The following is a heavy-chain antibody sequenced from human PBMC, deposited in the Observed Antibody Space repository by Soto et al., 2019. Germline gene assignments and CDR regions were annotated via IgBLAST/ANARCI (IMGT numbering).Heavy chain of an antibody. Sequence: GGPLILSCAAYGFSFIDYAINWVRQVLGGGLEYVAGPRGRGGNACYEDTRKGRFSISRDNSKNTVYLHTHNLRVVYSAMYYCAKARHSGDFSGSYDSWGQGTLVTVSS. CDR2: PRGRGGNA. CDR3: AKARHSGDFSGSYDS. V-gene: IGHV3-23*02. CDR1: GFSFIDYA. D-gene: IGHD2-21*02. J-gene: IGHJ5*02.